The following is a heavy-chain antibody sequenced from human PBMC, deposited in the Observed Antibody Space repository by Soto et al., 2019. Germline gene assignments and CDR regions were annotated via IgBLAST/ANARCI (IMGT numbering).Heavy chain of an antibody. V-gene: IGHV4-30-2*01. CDR3: ARVKSEYSYGSYYYYGMDV. D-gene: IGHD5-18*01. CDR2: IYHSGST. J-gene: IGHJ6*02. CDR1: GGSISSGGYS. Sequence: KPSETLSLTCAVSGGSISSGGYSWSWIRQPPGKGLEWIGYIYHSGSTYYNPSLKSRVTISVDRSKNQFSLKLSSVTAADTAVYYCARVKSEYSYGSYYYYGMDVWGQGTTVTVSS.